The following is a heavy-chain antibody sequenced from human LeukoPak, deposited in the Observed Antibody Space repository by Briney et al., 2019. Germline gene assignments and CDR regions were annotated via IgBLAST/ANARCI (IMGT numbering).Heavy chain of an antibody. D-gene: IGHD5-24*01. V-gene: IGHV4-4*07. CDR2: IYTSGST. Sequence: SETLSLTCAGSGCSISSYYWSWIRQPAGKGLEWIGRIYTSGSTNYNPSLKSRVIMSVDTTKNQFSLKLSSVTAADTVVYYCTRESEMAGRAQDYWGQGTLVTVSS. CDR1: GCSISSYY. CDR3: TRESEMAGRAQDY. J-gene: IGHJ4*02.